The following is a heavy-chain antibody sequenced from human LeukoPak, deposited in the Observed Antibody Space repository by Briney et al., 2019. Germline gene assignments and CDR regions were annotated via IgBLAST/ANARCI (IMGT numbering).Heavy chain of an antibody. CDR3: ARDQIVQGSGELPYYYYGMDV. CDR1: GFTFSSYA. Sequence: GRSLRLSCAASGFTFSSYAMHWVRQAPGKGLEWVAVISYDGSNKYYADSVKGRFTISRDNSKNTLYLQMNSLRDEDTAVYYCARDQIVQGSGELPYYYYGMDVWGKGTTVTASS. J-gene: IGHJ6*04. V-gene: IGHV3-30*04. D-gene: IGHD3-10*01. CDR2: ISYDGSNK.